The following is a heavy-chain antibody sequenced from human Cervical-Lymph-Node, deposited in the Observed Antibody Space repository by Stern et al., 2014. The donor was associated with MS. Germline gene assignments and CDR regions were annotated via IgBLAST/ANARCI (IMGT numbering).Heavy chain of an antibody. CDR2: ISAYNGNT. D-gene: IGHD2-15*01. V-gene: IGHV1-18*01. CDR1: GYTFTSSG. J-gene: IGHJ3*02. Sequence: DQLVESGAEVNKPGASVKVSCKASGYTFTSSGIRWVRQAPGQGLEWMGGISAYNGNTNYAQKLQGRITMTTDTSTSTDYMELRSLRSDDTAVYYCARGLLGSENAFDIWGQGTMVTVSS. CDR3: ARGLLGSENAFDI.